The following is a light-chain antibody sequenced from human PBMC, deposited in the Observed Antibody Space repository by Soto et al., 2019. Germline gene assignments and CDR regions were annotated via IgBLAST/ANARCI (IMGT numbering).Light chain of an antibody. CDR1: SSDVGYNL. CDR2: EGS. V-gene: IGLV2-23*03. Sequence: SVLTQPASVSGSPGQSITISCTGTSSDVGYNLVSWYQHHPGKAPKLMIYEGSKRPSGVSNRFSGSKSGNTASLTISGLQAEDEADYYCCSYAGGNTFHVVFGGGTQLTVL. J-gene: IGLJ2*01. CDR3: CSYAGGNTFHVV.